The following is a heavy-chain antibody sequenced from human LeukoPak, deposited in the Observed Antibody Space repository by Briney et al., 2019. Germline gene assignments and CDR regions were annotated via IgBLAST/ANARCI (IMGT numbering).Heavy chain of an antibody. J-gene: IGHJ3*02. V-gene: IGHV4-39*01. CDR3: ARGSVTMIVGGAFDI. CDR1: GGSISSTTYY. Sequence: SETLSLTCTVSGGSISSTTYYWGWIRQPPGKGLEWIGSFYYSGSTYYNPSLKSRVTISVDTPKNQFSLKLSSVTAADTAVYYCARGSVTMIVGGAFDIWGQGTMVTVSS. D-gene: IGHD3-22*01. CDR2: FYYSGST.